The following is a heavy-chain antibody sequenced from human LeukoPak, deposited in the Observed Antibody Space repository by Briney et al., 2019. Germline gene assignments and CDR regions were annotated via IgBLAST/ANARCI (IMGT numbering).Heavy chain of an antibody. D-gene: IGHD5-24*01. CDR1: GASISSSRYY. J-gene: IGHJ5*02. CDR3: ARHLQFLAWYDP. CDR2: ISYTGST. Sequence: PSETLSLTCTVSGASISSSRYYSGWFRQPPGKGLEWITTISYTGSTYYNPSLKSRVTISVDTSKNQFSLKLSSVTAADTAVYYCARHLQFLAWYDPWSQGTLVTVSS. V-gene: IGHV4-39*01.